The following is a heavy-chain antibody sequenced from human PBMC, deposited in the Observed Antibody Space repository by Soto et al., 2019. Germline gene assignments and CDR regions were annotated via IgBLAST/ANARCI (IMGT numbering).Heavy chain of an antibody. J-gene: IGHJ5*02. CDR1: GGTFSSYA. CDR3: ARDPIAAAGTTKGWFDP. Sequence: SVKVSCKASGGTFSSYAIIWVRQAPGQGLEWMGGIIPIFGTANYAQKFQGRVTITANESTSTAYMELSSLRSEDTAVYYCARDPIAAAGTTKGWFDPWGQGTLVTVSS. V-gene: IGHV1-69*13. D-gene: IGHD6-13*01. CDR2: IIPIFGTA.